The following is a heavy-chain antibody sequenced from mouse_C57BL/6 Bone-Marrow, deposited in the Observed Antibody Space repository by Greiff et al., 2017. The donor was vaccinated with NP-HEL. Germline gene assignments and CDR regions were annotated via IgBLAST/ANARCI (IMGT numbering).Heavy chain of an antibody. CDR2: ISNLAYSI. J-gene: IGHJ4*01. CDR1: GFTFSDYG. Sequence: EVNLVESGGGLVQPGGSLKLSCAASGFTFSDYGMAWVRQAPRKGPEWVAFISNLAYSIYYADTVTGRFTISRENAKNTLYLEMSSLRSEDTAMYYCARQLRLNAMDYWGQGTSVTVSS. D-gene: IGHD3-2*02. CDR3: ARQLRLNAMDY. V-gene: IGHV5-15*01.